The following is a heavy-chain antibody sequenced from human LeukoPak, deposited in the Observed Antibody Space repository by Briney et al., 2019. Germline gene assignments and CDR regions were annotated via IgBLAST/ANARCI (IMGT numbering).Heavy chain of an antibody. CDR2: ISSLGDTI. J-gene: IGHJ4*02. V-gene: IGHV3-11*01. CDR1: GFIFSDYY. D-gene: IGHD3-10*01. Sequence: GGPLRLSCAASGFIFSDYYMTWIRQAPGKGLEWISYISSLGDTIYYADSVKGRFTISRDNAKNSLYLQMNNLRADDTAVYYCAYSGRFGELFDWGQGELVTVSS. CDR3: AYSGRFGELFD.